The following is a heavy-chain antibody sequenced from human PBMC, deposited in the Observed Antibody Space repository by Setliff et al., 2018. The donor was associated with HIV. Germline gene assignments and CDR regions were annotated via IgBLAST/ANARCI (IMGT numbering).Heavy chain of an antibody. D-gene: IGHD5-18*01. Sequence: LSLSCAASGFTFSSYGMHWVRQAPGKGLEWVAVIWYDGSNKYYADSVKGRFTISRDNSKNTLYLQMNSLRAEDTAVYYCAKGSLPSGYSYGFFDYWGQGTLVTVSS. CDR3: AKGSLPSGYSYGFFDY. CDR2: IWYDGSNK. CDR1: GFTFSSYG. J-gene: IGHJ4*02. V-gene: IGHV3-33*06.